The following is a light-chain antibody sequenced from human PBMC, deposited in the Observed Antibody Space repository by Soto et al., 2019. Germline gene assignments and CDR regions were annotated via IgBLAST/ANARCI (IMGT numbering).Light chain of an antibody. J-gene: IGLJ2*01. Sequence: QSVLTQPPSASGTPGQRVTISCSGSSSNIGSNTVNWYQQLPGTAPKLLIYSNNQRPSGVPDRFSGYKSGTSASLAISGLQSEDEADYYCAAWDDSLNGLVVFGGGTKRTVL. CDR3: AAWDDSLNGLVV. V-gene: IGLV1-44*01. CDR1: SSNIGSNT. CDR2: SNN.